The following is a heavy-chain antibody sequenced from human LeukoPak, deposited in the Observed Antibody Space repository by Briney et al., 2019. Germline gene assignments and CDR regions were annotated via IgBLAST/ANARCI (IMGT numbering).Heavy chain of an antibody. CDR3: ARLTSCSSTSCYIKAYYYQYMDA. D-gene: IGHD2-2*02. Sequence: GGSLRLSCAVSGFTFSTYWMSWVRQAPGKGLEWVANIKKDGSEKYYVDSVKGRFTISRDNAKNSLNLQMNGLRAEDTAVYYCARLTSCSSTSCYIKAYYYQYMDAWGKGTTVTVSS. J-gene: IGHJ6*03. CDR2: IKKDGSEK. CDR1: GFTFSTYW. V-gene: IGHV3-7*01.